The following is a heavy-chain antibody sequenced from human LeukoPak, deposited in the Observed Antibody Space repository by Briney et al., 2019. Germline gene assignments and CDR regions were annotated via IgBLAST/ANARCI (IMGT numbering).Heavy chain of an antibody. CDR3: ARRLTASGKHYFDY. J-gene: IGHJ4*02. Sequence: GGSLRLSCAPSGFTVSSNYMSWVRQAPGKGLEWVSVIYSGGDTFYADSVQGRFTISRDNAKNSLYLQMNSLRAEDTAVYYCARRLTASGKHYFDYWGQGTLVTVSS. D-gene: IGHD6-13*01. V-gene: IGHV3-53*01. CDR1: GFTVSSNY. CDR2: IYSGGDT.